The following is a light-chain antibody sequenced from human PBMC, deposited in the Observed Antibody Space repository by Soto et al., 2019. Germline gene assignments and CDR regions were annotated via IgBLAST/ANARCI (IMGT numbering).Light chain of an antibody. V-gene: IGLV2-14*03. CDR2: DVT. J-gene: IGLJ3*02. Sequence: QCALTQPASVSGSPGQSSTISCTGTSSDVGGYDHVSWYQQHPGKAPKLIIYDVTVRPSGISRRFSGSKSDNTASLAVSGLQPEDEADYYCRSYTNKDTLLFGGGTKLTVL. CDR3: RSYTNKDTLL. CDR1: SSDVGGYDH.